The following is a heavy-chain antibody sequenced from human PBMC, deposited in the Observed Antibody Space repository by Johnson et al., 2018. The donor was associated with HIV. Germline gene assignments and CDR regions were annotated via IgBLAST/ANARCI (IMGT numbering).Heavy chain of an antibody. CDR3: ASYGDYKSSDAFDI. Sequence: QVQLVESGGGVVRPGGSLRLSSTASGFTFDDYGMSWVRQAPGKGLEWVTFIQFDGSHKYSADFVKGRFTISRDTSKKSVFLQMNNLRPEDTAVYYCASYGDYKSSDAFDIWGQGTMVTVSS. CDR1: GFTFDDYG. J-gene: IGHJ3*02. V-gene: IGHV3-30*02. D-gene: IGHD4-17*01. CDR2: IQFDGSHK.